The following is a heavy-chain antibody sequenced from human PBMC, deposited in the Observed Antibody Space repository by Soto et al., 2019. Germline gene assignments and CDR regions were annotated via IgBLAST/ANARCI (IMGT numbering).Heavy chain of an antibody. J-gene: IGHJ6*03. CDR2: ISSSGSTI. CDR3: ARARDCSSTSCLYYYYYYMDV. CDR1: GFTFSDYY. D-gene: IGHD2-2*01. V-gene: IGHV3-11*01. Sequence: QVQLVESGGGLVKPGGSLRLSCAASGFTFSDYYMSWIRQAPGKGLEWVSYISSSGSTIYYADSVKGRFTISRDNAKNSLYLQMNSLRAEDTAVYYCARARDCSSTSCLYYYYYYMDVCGKGTTVTVSS.